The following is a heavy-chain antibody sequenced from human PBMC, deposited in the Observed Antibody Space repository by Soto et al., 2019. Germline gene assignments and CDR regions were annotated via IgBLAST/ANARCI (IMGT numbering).Heavy chain of an antibody. J-gene: IGHJ4*02. D-gene: IGHD3-22*01. V-gene: IGHV1-18*01. Sequence: ASVKVSCKASGYTFTSYGISWVRQAPGQGLEWMGWISAYNGNTNYAQYLQGRVTMTRNTSISTAYMELSSLRSEDTAVYYCASRTPPYYYDSSGYYFDYWGQGTLVTVSS. CDR1: GYTFTSYG. CDR2: ISAYNGNT. CDR3: ASRTPPYYYDSSGYYFDY.